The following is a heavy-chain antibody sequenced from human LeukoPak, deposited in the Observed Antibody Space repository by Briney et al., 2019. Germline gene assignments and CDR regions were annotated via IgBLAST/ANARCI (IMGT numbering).Heavy chain of an antibody. CDR3: ASGTSTYYELYF. CDR2: FFYSGST. J-gene: IGHJ4*02. CDR1: GGSISSSTYY. V-gene: IGHV4-39*01. Sequence: SETLPLTCTVSGGSISSSTYYWGWIRQPPGKGLEWIGSFFYSGSTYYNPSLKSRLTMSVDKSNNQFSLKLMSVTAADTAVYYFASGTSTYYELYFWGQGTLVTVSS. D-gene: IGHD3-3*01.